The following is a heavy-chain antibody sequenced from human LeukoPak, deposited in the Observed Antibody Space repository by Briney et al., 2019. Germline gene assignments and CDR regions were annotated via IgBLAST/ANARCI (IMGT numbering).Heavy chain of an antibody. CDR3: ARVPRSSRIPIFR. J-gene: IGHJ4*02. D-gene: IGHD3-3*01. CDR2: ISSSGDTI. CDR1: EFTFSSYE. V-gene: IGHV3-48*03. Sequence: PGGSLRLSYAASEFTFSSYEMNWVRQAPGKGLEWVSYISSSGDTIYYADSVKGRFTISRDNAKNSLYLQLNSLRAEDTAVYYCARVPRSSRIPIFRWGQGTLVTVSS.